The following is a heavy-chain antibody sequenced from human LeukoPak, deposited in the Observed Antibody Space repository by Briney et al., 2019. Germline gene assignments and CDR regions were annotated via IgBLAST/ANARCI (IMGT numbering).Heavy chain of an antibody. CDR2: VYYSGST. CDR3: ARVGMRRFLEWSNPDAFDI. V-gene: IGHV4-59*08. Sequence: SETLSLTCTVSGGSISTYYWSWIRQPPGKGLEWIGYVYYSGSTNYNPSLKSRVTISVDTSKNQFSLKLSSVTAVDTAVYYCARVGMRRFLEWSNPDAFDIWGQGTMVTVSS. D-gene: IGHD3-3*01. CDR1: GGSISTYY. J-gene: IGHJ3*02.